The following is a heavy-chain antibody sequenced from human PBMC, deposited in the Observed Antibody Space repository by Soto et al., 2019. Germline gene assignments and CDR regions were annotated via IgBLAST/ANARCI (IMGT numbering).Heavy chain of an antibody. J-gene: IGHJ6*02. CDR1: GFSLSTSGVG. CDR2: IYWNDDK. Sequence: SGPTLVNPTQTLTLTCTFSGFSLSTSGVGVGWNRQPPGKALEWLALIYWNDDKRYSPSLKSRLTITKDTSNNQVVLTMTNMDPVDTATYYCAHKVPTVDSYGFHYYYYGMDVWGQGTTVTVSS. V-gene: IGHV2-5*01. D-gene: IGHD5-18*01. CDR3: AHKVPTVDSYGFHYYYYGMDV.